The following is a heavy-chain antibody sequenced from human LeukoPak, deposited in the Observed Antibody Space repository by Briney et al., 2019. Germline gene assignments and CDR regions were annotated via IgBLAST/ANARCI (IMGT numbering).Heavy chain of an antibody. D-gene: IGHD5-12*01. CDR2: IRYDGSNK. CDR3: AKEWGYSGYDYYHYMDV. J-gene: IGHJ6*03. V-gene: IGHV3-30*02. Sequence: SGGSLRLSCAASGFTSSSYEMNWVRQAPGKGLEWVAFIRYDGSNKYYADSVKGRFTISRDNSKNTLYLQMNSLRAEDTAVYYCAKEWGYSGYDYYHYMDVWGKGTTVTVSS. CDR1: GFTSSSYE.